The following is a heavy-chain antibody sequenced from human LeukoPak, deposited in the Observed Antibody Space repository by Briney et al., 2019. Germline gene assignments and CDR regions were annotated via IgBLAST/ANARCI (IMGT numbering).Heavy chain of an antibody. J-gene: IGHJ4*02. V-gene: IGHV3-23*01. CDR2: ISGDGGST. D-gene: IGHD3-10*01. Sequence: GRSLRLSCAASGFTFNNYAMSWVRQAPGKGLECVSVISGDGGSTYYADSVKGRFTISRDNSKNTLYLQMNSLRAEDTAVYYCAKHLWRDLLWFGEGYYFGYWGQGSLVTVSS. CDR3: AKHLWRDLLWFGEGYYFGY. CDR1: GFTFNNYA.